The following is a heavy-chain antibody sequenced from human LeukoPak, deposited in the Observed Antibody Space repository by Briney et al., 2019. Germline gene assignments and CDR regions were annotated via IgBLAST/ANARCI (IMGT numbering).Heavy chain of an antibody. Sequence: SETLSPTCAVYGGSFSGYYWSWIRQPPGKGLEWIGEINHSGSTNYNPSLKSRVTISVDTSKNQFSLKLSSVTAADTAVYYCARAIAAAGTGYYYGMDVWGQGTTVTVSS. CDR3: ARAIAAAGTGYYYGMDV. V-gene: IGHV4-34*01. CDR1: GGSFSGYY. D-gene: IGHD6-13*01. CDR2: INHSGST. J-gene: IGHJ6*02.